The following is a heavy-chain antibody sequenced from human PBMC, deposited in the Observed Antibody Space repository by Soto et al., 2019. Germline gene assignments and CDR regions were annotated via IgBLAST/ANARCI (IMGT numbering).Heavy chain of an antibody. D-gene: IGHD6-19*01. V-gene: IGHV1-69*02. Sequence: VSCKASGGTFSSYTISWVRQAPGQGLEWMGRIIPILGIANYAQKFQGRVTITADKSTSTAYMELSSLRSEDTAVYYCARGGGPVASAEVGYWGQGTLVTVSS. CDR3: ARGGGPVASAEVGY. CDR1: GGTFSSYT. CDR2: IIPILGIA. J-gene: IGHJ4*02.